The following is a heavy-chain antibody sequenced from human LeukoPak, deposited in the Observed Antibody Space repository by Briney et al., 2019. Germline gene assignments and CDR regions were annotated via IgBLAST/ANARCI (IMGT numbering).Heavy chain of an antibody. CDR2: INHSGST. V-gene: IGHV4-34*01. CDR3: ATDLWAMVRGVTALDY. D-gene: IGHD3-10*01. J-gene: IGHJ4*02. Sequence: SETLSLTCAVYGGSFSGYYWSGIRQPPGKGLEWIGEINHSGSTNYNPSLKSRVTISVDTSKNQFSLQLSSVTAADTAVYYCATDLWAMVRGVTALDYWGQGTLVTVSS. CDR1: GGSFSGYY.